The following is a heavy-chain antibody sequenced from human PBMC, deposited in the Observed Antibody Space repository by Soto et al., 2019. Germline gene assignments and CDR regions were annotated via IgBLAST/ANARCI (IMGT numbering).Heavy chain of an antibody. D-gene: IGHD6-6*01. V-gene: IGHV3-23*01. J-gene: IGHJ4*02. CDR1: GFTFSAYG. CDR3: ANSPGSVGAPRASGY. CDR2: ISGGGGGGST. Sequence: GGSLRLSCAASGFTFSAYGMSWVRQAPGKGLEWVSGISGGGGGGSTYYADSVKGRFTISRDNSKNTLYLQMNSLGAEDTAVYYCANSPGSVGAPRASGYLGQGTLVTVSS.